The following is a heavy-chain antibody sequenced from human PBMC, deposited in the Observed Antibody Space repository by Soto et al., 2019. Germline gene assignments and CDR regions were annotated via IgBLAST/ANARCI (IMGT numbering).Heavy chain of an antibody. J-gene: IGHJ4*02. CDR1: GFTFSSYS. CDR3: ARDEKAAAEGKTPIDY. CDR2: ISSSSSYI. D-gene: IGHD6-13*01. Sequence: VGSLRLSCAASGFTFSSYSMNWVRQAPGKGLEWVSSISSSSSYIYYADSVKGRFTISRDNAKNSLYLQMNSLRAEDTAVYYCARDEKAAAEGKTPIDYWGQGTLVTVSS. V-gene: IGHV3-21*01.